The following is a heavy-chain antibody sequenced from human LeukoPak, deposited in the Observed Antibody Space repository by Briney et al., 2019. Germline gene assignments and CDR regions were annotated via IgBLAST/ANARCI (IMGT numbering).Heavy chain of an antibody. CDR2: ISSSSSYI. CDR3: ARKPYSSSWHPLGYFDY. J-gene: IGHJ4*02. Sequence: GGSLRLCCAASGFTFSGYSMNWVRHAPGKGLEWVSSISSSSSYIYYADSVKGRFTISRDNAKNSLYLQMNSLRAEDTAVYYCARKPYSSSWHPLGYFDYWGQGTLVTVSS. D-gene: IGHD6-13*01. CDR1: GFTFSGYS. V-gene: IGHV3-21*01.